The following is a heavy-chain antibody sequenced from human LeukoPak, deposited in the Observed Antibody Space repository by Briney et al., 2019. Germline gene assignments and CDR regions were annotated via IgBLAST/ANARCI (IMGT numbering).Heavy chain of an antibody. V-gene: IGHV3-23*01. J-gene: IGHJ4*02. CDR3: ANLVRLYNYFDY. D-gene: IGHD4-23*01. CDR2: ISGSGGST. CDR1: GFIVSNYY. Sequence: PGGSLRLSCAASGFIVSNYYMSWVRQAPAKGLEWVSAISGSGGSTYYADSVKGRFTISRDNSKNTLYLQMNSLRAEDTAVYYCANLVRLYNYFDYWGQGTLVTVSS.